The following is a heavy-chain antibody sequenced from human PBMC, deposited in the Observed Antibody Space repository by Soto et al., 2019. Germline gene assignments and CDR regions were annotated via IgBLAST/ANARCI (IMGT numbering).Heavy chain of an antibody. J-gene: IGHJ6*02. CDR1: GFTFSSYG. V-gene: IGHV3-30*18. CDR2: ISYDGSNK. Sequence: GGSLRLSCAASGFTFSSYGMHWVRQAPGKGLEWVAVISYDGSNKYYADSVKGRFTISRDNSKNTLYLQMNSLRAEDTAVYYCAKDDGSGWYYYYYYGMDVWGQGTTVTVSS. D-gene: IGHD6-19*01. CDR3: AKDDGSGWYYYYYYGMDV.